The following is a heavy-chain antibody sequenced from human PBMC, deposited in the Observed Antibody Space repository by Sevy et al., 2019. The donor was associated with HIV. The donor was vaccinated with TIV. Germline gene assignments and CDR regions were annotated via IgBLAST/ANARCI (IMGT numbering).Heavy chain of an antibody. CDR2: IYYNGHI. V-gene: IGHV4-59*08. CDR3: AGENAWGRGYS. Sequence: SETLSLTCTVSGGSITSLYWIWIRQPPGKGLEWIANIYYNGHINYNPSLKSRVTLSLDTSKNKFSLRLSSVTAADTAMYYCAGENAWGRGYSWGQGTLVTVSS. CDR1: GGSITSLY. D-gene: IGHD1-26*01. J-gene: IGHJ4*02.